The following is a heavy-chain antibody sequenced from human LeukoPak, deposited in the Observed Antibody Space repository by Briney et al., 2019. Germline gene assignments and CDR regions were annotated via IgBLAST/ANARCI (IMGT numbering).Heavy chain of an antibody. CDR1: GFTFSNAW. D-gene: IGHD2-2*01. Sequence: GGSLRLSCAASGFTFSNAWMSWVRQAPGKGLEWVGRIKSKTDGGTTDYAAPVKGRFTISRDGSKNTLYLQMNSLKTEDTAVYYCTTDRLSFGIVVPAVPKDYWGQGTLVTVSS. CDR2: IKSKTDGGTT. J-gene: IGHJ4*02. CDR3: TTDRLSFGIVVPAVPKDY. V-gene: IGHV3-15*01.